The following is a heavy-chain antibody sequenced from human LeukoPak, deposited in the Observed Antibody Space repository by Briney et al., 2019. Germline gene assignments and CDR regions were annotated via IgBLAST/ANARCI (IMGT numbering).Heavy chain of an antibody. Sequence: ASVKVSCKASGYTFTGYYMHWVRQAPGQGLEWMGWINPNSGGTNYAQKFQGRVTMTRDTSINTAYMELSRLTSDDTAMVYCARVGNDYGDFQPGPATDYWGQGTLVTVSS. CDR1: GYTFTGYY. V-gene: IGHV1-2*02. CDR2: INPNSGGT. CDR3: ARVGNDYGDFQPGPATDY. J-gene: IGHJ4*02. D-gene: IGHD4-17*01.